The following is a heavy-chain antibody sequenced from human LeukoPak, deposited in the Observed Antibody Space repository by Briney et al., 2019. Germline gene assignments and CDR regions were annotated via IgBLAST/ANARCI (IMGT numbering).Heavy chain of an antibody. D-gene: IGHD4-11*01. Sequence: GASVKVSCTVFGHTLSELTMHWVRQAPGKGLEWMGGFDPENDERMYAGKFRGRVTMTEDISTDTAYMELSSLRSEDTAVYFCATEMTSVVPDYWGQGTLVTVSS. CDR1: GHTLSELT. V-gene: IGHV1-24*01. CDR3: ATEMTSVVPDY. J-gene: IGHJ4*02. CDR2: FDPENDER.